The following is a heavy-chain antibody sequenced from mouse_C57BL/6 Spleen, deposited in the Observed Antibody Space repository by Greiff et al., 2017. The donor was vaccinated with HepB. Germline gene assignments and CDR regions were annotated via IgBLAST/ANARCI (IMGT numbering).Heavy chain of an antibody. CDR2: ISYSGST. CDR1: GYSINSGYA. V-gene: IGHV3-1*01. Sequence: EVMLVESGPGMVKPSQSLSLTCTVTGYSINSGYAWHWIRHFPGNKLEWMGYISYSGSTNYNPSLKSRISITHDTSKNHFFLKLNSVTTEDTATYYCARGGTQGPIITRDWYFDVWGTGTTVTVSS. CDR3: ARGGTQGPIITRDWYFDV. D-gene: IGHD1-1*01. J-gene: IGHJ1*03.